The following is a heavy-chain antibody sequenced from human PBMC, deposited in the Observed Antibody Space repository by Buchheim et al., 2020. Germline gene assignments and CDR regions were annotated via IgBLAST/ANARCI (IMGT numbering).Heavy chain of an antibody. CDR2: IDQDGSVI. Sequence: EVQLVESGGGLVQPGGSLRLSCAASGITFRSYWMNWVRQAPGKGLEWVANIDQDGSVINYLGSVKGRFTISRDNAKNSLYLEMSSLRAEDTAVYYCATDVAFSTFDYWGQGTL. CDR3: ATDVAFSTFDY. J-gene: IGHJ4*02. CDR1: GITFRSYW. V-gene: IGHV3-7*01. D-gene: IGHD2-21*01.